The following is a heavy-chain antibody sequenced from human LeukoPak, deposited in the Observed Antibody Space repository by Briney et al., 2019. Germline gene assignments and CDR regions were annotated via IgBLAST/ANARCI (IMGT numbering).Heavy chain of an antibody. V-gene: IGHV4-59*01. CDR1: GGSISSYY. D-gene: IGHD5-24*01. J-gene: IGHJ4*02. CDR3: ARGDGLDY. Sequence: PSETLSLTCTVSGGSISSYYWSWIRQPPGKGLEWIGYIYYSGSTNYNPSLKSRVTISVDTSKNQFSLKLSSVTAADTAVYYCARGDGLDYWGQGTLVTVSS. CDR2: IYYSGST.